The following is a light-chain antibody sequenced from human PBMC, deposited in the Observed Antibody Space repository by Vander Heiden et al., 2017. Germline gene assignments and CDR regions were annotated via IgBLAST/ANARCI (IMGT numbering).Light chain of an antibody. CDR3: QQYYTTPYT. CDR2: WAS. CDR1: QSVLYSSNNKNY. Sequence: DIVMTQSPDSLAVSLGERATINCKSSQSVLYSSNNKNYLVGYQQKPGQPPKLLIYWASTRESGVPDRFSGSASGTDFTLTISSLQAEDVAVYYCQQYYTTPYTFGQGTKLEIK. V-gene: IGKV4-1*01. J-gene: IGKJ2*01.